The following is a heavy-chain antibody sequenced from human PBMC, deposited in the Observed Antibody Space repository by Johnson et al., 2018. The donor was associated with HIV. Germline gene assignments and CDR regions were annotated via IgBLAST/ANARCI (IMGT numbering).Heavy chain of an antibody. J-gene: IGHJ3*02. D-gene: IGHD6-13*01. V-gene: IGHV3-30*04. CDR1: GFIFSGYA. Sequence: QVQLVESGGGVVQPGRSLRLSCAASGFIFSGYAMHWVRQAPGKGLEWVAVISYDGSNKYYADSVKGRFTISRDNSKNTLYLQMNSLRAEDTAVYYCASKAAGTMHAFDIWGQGTMVTVSS. CDR2: ISYDGSNK. CDR3: ASKAAGTMHAFDI.